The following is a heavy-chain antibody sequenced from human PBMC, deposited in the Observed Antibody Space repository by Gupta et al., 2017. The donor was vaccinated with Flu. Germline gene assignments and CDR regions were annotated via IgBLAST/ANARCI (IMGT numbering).Heavy chain of an antibody. J-gene: IGHJ4*02. CDR3: ARDRGGSYHFDS. CDR2: IYASGTT. D-gene: IGHD3-10*01. V-gene: IGHV4-4*07. Sequence: GLEWIGRIYASGTTNDNPSLKSLLTMSVDTAKNQLSLQMKSVTAADTAIYFCARDRGGSYHFDSWGQGIQVTVSS.